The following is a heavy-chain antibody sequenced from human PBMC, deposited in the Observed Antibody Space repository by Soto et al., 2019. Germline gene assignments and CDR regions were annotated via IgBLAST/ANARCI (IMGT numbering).Heavy chain of an antibody. CDR1: GGSISSTLCY. V-gene: IGHV4-39*01. Sequence: ETLSLTGTVSGGSISSTLCYGGWIRQPPGKGLEGIGSIYSSGSTSYTPSHTPSLKSRLPVAVATSNNQFSLTLSSVTAADSAVYYCPSHGRNPMIAQLRRYAMDVWGQGATVPVSS. D-gene: IGHD3-22*01. CDR2: IYSSGST. J-gene: IGHJ6*02. CDR3: PSHGRNPMIAQLRRYAMDV.